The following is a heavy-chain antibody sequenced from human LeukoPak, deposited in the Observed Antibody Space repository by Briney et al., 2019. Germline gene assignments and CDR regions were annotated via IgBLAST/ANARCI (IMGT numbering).Heavy chain of an antibody. D-gene: IGHD2/OR15-2a*01. CDR3: ARGPPAFPFDY. CDR2: ISAYNGNT. CDR1: GYTFTIYG. J-gene: IGHJ4*02. V-gene: IGHV1-18*01. Sequence: ASVRVSCKASGYTFTIYGVSWVRQAPGQGLEWMGWISAYNGNTNYAQKLQGSVTITTDTSTSTAYMELRSLRSDDTALYYCARGPPAFPFDYWGEGTLVTVSS.